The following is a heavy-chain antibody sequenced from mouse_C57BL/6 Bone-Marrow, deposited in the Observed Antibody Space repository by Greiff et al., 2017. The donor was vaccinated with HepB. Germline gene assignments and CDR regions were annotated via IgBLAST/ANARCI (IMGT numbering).Heavy chain of an antibody. D-gene: IGHD4-1*01. CDR2: ISSGSSTI. V-gene: IGHV5-17*01. CDR1: GFTFSDYG. Sequence: DVKLVESGGGLVKPGGSLKLSCAASGFTFSDYGMHWVRQAPEKGLEWVAYISSGSSTIYYADTVKGRFTISRDNAKNTLFLQMTSLRSEDTAMYYCARMNWDLFDYWGQGTTLTVSS. J-gene: IGHJ2*01. CDR3: ARMNWDLFDY.